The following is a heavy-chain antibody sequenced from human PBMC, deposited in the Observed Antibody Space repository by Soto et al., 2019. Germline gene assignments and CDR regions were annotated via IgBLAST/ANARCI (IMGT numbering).Heavy chain of an antibody. J-gene: IGHJ6*02. CDR2: LLAGGNFA. V-gene: IGHV3-33*01. D-gene: IGHD6-13*01. Sequence: QVQLVESVVKVVQPGRSLRLSCAASGFSFSSHGMHWIRQAPGKGLEWVAHLLAGGNFAYYTYSVTGLFTISSDQSTNTLYLQMASLGAEDTAVYYFTRDAQQLAISGMDVWGQGTTVTVSS. CDR1: GFSFSSHG. CDR3: TRDAQQLAISGMDV.